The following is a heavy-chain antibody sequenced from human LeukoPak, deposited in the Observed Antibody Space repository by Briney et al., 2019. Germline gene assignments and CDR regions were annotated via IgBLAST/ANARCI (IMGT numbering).Heavy chain of an antibody. J-gene: IGHJ6*03. CDR3: ARESHYDSSGYYLTNYYYYMDV. D-gene: IGHD3-22*01. Sequence: GASVKVSCKASGYTFTSYYMHWVRQAPGQGLEWMGIINPSGGSTSYAQKFQGRVTMTRDTSTSTVYMELSSLRSEDTAVYYCARESHYDSSGYYLTNYYYYMDVWGKGTTVTVSS. V-gene: IGHV1-46*01. CDR2: INPSGGST. CDR1: GYTFTSYY.